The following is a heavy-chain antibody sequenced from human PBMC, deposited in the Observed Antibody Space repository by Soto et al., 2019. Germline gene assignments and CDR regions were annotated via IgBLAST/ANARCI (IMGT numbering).Heavy chain of an antibody. CDR2: ISYDGSNK. CDR3: ASNYYDSSGSYYYYYYGMDV. V-gene: IGHV3-30-3*01. CDR1: GFTFSSYA. D-gene: IGHD3-22*01. Sequence: GGSLRLSCAASGFTFSSYAMHLVRQAPGKGLEWVAVISYDGSNKYYADSVKGRFTISRDNSKNTLYLQMNSLRAEDTAVYYCASNYYDSSGSYYYYYYGMDVWGQGTTVTVSS. J-gene: IGHJ6*02.